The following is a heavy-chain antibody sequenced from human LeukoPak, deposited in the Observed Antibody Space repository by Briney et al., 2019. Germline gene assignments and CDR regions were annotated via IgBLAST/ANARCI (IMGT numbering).Heavy chain of an antibody. CDR2: ISSSGTTI. D-gene: IGHD1-1*01. CDR3: ARGRLTTVYYFDY. Sequence: GGSLRLSCAASGFTFSDYYMSWIRQAPGKGLEWVSYISSSGTTINYADSVKGRFTISRDNAKDSLYLQMNSLRAEDTAVYYCARGRLTTVYYFDYWGQGTLITVSS. V-gene: IGHV3-11*01. CDR1: GFTFSDYY. J-gene: IGHJ4*02.